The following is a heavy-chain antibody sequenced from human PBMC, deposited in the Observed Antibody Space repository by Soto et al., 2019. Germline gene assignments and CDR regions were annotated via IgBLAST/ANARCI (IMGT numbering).Heavy chain of an antibody. CDR3: AREASLRFLYENWFDP. Sequence: PGGSLRLSCAASGFTFSDYYMSWIRQAPGKGLEWVSYISSSGSTIYYADYVKGRFTISRDNAKNSLYLQMNSLRAEDTALFYCAREASLRFLYENWFDPWGQGTLVTVSS. V-gene: IGHV3-11*01. D-gene: IGHD3-3*01. CDR2: ISSSGSTI. CDR1: GFTFSDYY. J-gene: IGHJ5*02.